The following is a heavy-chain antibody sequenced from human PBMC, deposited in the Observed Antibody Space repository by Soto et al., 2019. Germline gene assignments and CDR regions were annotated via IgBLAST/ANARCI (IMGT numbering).Heavy chain of an antibody. D-gene: IGHD4-17*01. CDR3: CGPSTVTINWFFDL. CDR1: GFTVSSNY. J-gene: IGHJ2*01. Sequence: EVQLVESGGGLVQPGGSLRLSCAASGFTVSSNYMSWVGQAPGRGLEWVSIIYGGGRTNYADSVKGRFTVSRDNYKNTLYVQMNSLRAEDTAMYYCCGPSTVTINWFFDLWGRGTLVTVSS. CDR2: IYGGGRT. V-gene: IGHV3-66*01.